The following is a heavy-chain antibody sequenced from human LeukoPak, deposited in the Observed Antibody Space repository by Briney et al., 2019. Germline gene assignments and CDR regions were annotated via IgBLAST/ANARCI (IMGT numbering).Heavy chain of an antibody. CDR3: ARVGDCSSTSCPGVYWFDP. J-gene: IGHJ5*02. Sequence: SETLSLTCAVYGGSFSGYYWSWIRQPPGKGLEWIGEINHSGSTNYNPSLKSRVTISVDTSKNQFSLKLSSVTAADTAVYYCARVGDCSSTSCPGVYWFDPWGQGTLVTVSS. D-gene: IGHD2-2*01. CDR2: INHSGST. V-gene: IGHV4-34*01. CDR1: GGSFSGYY.